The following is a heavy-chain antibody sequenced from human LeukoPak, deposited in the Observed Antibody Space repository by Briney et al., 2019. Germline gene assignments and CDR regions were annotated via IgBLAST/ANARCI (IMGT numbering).Heavy chain of an antibody. Sequence: GASAKVSCKASGYTFTSYYMHWVRQAPGQGLEWMGIINPSGGSTSYAQKFQGRVTITADESTSTAYMELSSLRSEDTAVYYCAGRKDIVLMVYAGMTDWGQGTLVTVSS. CDR3: AGRKDIVLMVYAGMTD. D-gene: IGHD2-8*01. V-gene: IGHV1-46*01. CDR1: GYTFTSYY. J-gene: IGHJ4*02. CDR2: INPSGGST.